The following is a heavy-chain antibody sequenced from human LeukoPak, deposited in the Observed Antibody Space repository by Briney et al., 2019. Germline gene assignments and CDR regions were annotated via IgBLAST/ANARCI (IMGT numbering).Heavy chain of an antibody. V-gene: IGHV4-39*07. CDR1: GGSISSSSYY. CDR3: ASEKDYYGSGSFPGGFDP. J-gene: IGHJ5*02. Sequence: SETLSLTCTVSGGSISSSSYYWGWIRQPPGKGLEWIGSIYYSGSTYYNPSLKSRVTISVDTSKNQSSLKLSSVTAADTAVYYCASEKDYYGSGSFPGGFDPWGQGTLVTVSS. D-gene: IGHD3-10*01. CDR2: IYYSGST.